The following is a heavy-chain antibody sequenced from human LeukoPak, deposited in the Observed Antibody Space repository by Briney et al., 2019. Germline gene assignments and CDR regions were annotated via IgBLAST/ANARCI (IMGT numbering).Heavy chain of an antibody. D-gene: IGHD5-18*01. CDR2: IKSKTDGGAT. CDR1: EFTFRNAW. J-gene: IGHJ3*02. CDR3: TTSDTAMPNDAFDI. V-gene: IGHV3-15*01. Sequence: GGSLRLSCAASEFTFRNAWMSWVRQAPGKGLEWVGRIKSKTDGGATDYAAPVKGRFTISRDDSKNTLYLQMNSLKTEDTAVYYCTTSDTAMPNDAFDIWGQGTMVTVSS.